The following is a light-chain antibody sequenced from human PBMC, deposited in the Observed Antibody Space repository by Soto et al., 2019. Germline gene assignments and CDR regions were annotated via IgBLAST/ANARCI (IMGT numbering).Light chain of an antibody. CDR1: RSVSSRY. Sequence: IVLTQSPCTRSFFPGERATLSCRASRSVSSRYLAWYQQKPGQAPRLLFYGASNRATGIPDRFSGTGSGTDFTLTICRLEPEDFAVYYCPQYGSSPYTLGLGTKVDIK. J-gene: IGKJ2*01. CDR3: PQYGSSPYT. CDR2: GAS. V-gene: IGKV3-20*01.